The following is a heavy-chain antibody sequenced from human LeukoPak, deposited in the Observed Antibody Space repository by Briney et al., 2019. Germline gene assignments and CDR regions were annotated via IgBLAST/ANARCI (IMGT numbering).Heavy chain of an antibody. CDR2: MKSKRDGGAT. CDR1: GFTFTNAW. CDR3: TTSPKFHHLAGLYQPKAAFYI. V-gene: IGHV3-15*01. J-gene: IGHJ3*02. Sequence: GGSLRLSCEASGFTFTNAWMNWVRQAPGKGPEWVGRMKSKRDGGATEYAAPVKGRFTISRDDSKNTVYLQMNSLKTEDTGVFFCTTSPKFHHLAGLYQPKAAFYIRGQGTLVTVSS. D-gene: IGHD2-21*01.